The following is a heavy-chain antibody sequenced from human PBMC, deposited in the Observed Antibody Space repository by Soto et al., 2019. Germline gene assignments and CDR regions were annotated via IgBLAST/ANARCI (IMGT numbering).Heavy chain of an antibody. Sequence: QVQLVESGGGVVQPGRSLRLSCAASGFTFSSYAMHWVRQAPGKGLEWVAVISYDGSNKYYADSVKGRFTISRDNSKNTLYLQMNSLRAEDTAVYYCARASSFFGLGDGMDVWGQGTTVTVSS. J-gene: IGHJ6*02. CDR1: GFTFSSYA. CDR2: ISYDGSNK. D-gene: IGHD6-13*01. V-gene: IGHV3-30-3*01. CDR3: ARASSFFGLGDGMDV.